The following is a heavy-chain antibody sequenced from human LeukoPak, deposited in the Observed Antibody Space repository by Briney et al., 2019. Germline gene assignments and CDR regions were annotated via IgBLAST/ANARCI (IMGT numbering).Heavy chain of an antibody. CDR1: GGSFSGYY. D-gene: IGHD3-9*01. Sequence: PSETLSLTCAVYGGSFSGYYWSWIRQPPGKGLEWIGEINHSGSSNYNPSLKSRVTISVDTSKNQFSLKLSSVTAADMAVYYCARAPSRYDVLTGYYGGWFDSWGQGTLVTVSS. J-gene: IGHJ5*01. CDR2: INHSGSS. CDR3: ARAPSRYDVLTGYYGGWFDS. V-gene: IGHV4-34*01.